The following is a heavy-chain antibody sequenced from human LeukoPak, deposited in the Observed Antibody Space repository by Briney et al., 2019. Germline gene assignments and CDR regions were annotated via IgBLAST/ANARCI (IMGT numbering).Heavy chain of an antibody. CDR1: GYTFTGYY. J-gene: IGHJ5*02. CDR2: INPNSGAT. V-gene: IGHV1-2*02. D-gene: IGHD6-13*01. CDR3: ARGVGIGTSGSWFDP. Sequence: ASVKVSCKASGYTFTGYYMHWVRQAPGQGLDWMAWINPNSGATKYAQKFQGRVTMTRDTSISTAYMELSRLRSDDTAVYYCARGVGIGTSGSWFDPWGLGTLVTVSS.